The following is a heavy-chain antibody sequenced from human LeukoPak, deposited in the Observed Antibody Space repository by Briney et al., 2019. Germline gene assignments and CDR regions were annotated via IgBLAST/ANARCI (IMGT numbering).Heavy chain of an antibody. CDR2: IRGKTNSFAT. Sequence: GESLKISCAASGFAFSGTTIHWVRQASGKGLEWVDHIRGKTNSFATAYAASVKGRFTISRDDSKNTAYLQMNSLKTEDTAVYYCTRLRLTGDNYFDHWGLGTLVTVSS. D-gene: IGHD7-27*01. J-gene: IGHJ4*02. V-gene: IGHV3-73*01. CDR3: TRLRLTGDNYFDH. CDR1: GFAFSGTT.